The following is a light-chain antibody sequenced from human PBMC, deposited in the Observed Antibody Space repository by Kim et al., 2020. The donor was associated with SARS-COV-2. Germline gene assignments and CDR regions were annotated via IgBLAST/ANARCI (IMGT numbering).Light chain of an antibody. V-gene: IGKV1-5*01. CDR3: KQYNSYPWT. J-gene: IGKJ1*01. CDR1: QSISNW. CDR2: DVS. Sequence: GDRVTITRRASQSISNWLAWYQQTTVSAPKLLIYDVSSLESGVPTRFGGSGSGTEFTLSISSLQPDDFATYYCKQYNSYPWTFGQGTKVDIK.